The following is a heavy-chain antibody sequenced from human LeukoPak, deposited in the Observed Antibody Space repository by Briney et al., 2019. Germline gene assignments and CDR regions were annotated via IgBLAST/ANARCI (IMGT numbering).Heavy chain of an antibody. CDR1: AFTFSSYA. J-gene: IGHJ4*02. V-gene: IGHV3-9*01. CDR2: ISWNSDTI. D-gene: IGHD1-26*01. CDR3: AKDAGWRLMGATT. Sequence: QPGRSLRLSCAASAFTFSSYAVHWVRQAPGKGLEWVSGISWNSDTIGYADSVKGRFTISRDNAKNSLYLQMNSLRAEDTALYYCAKDAGWRLMGATTWGQGTLVTVSS.